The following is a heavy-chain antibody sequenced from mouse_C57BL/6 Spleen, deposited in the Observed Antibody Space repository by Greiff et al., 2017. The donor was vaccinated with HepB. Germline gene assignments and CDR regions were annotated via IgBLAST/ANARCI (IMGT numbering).Heavy chain of an antibody. CDR3: EAPYYYGSSPYYFDY. CDR2: INPNNGGT. D-gene: IGHD1-1*01. CDR1: GYTFTDYY. J-gene: IGHJ2*01. V-gene: IGHV1-26*01. Sequence: VQLQQSGPELVKPGASVKISCKASGYTFTDYYMNWVKQSHGKSLEWIGDINPNNGGTSYNQKFKGKATLTVDKSSSTAYMELRSLTSEDSAVYYCEAPYYYGSSPYYFDYWGQGTTLTVSS.